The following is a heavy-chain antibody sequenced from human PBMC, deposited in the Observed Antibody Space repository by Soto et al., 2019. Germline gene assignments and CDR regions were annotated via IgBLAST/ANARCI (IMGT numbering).Heavy chain of an antibody. CDR1: GFSFRSYA. D-gene: IGHD2-21*02. Sequence: GGSLRLSCVASGFSFRSYAMHWVRQAPGKGLEWVSVISYDGSNKYYADSVKGRFTISRDNVKNTLFLQMNSLRVEDSAVYYCARGLIVVMTAPFDYWGQGTLVTVSS. V-gene: IGHV3-30-3*01. CDR2: ISYDGSNK. J-gene: IGHJ4*02. CDR3: ARGLIVVMTAPFDY.